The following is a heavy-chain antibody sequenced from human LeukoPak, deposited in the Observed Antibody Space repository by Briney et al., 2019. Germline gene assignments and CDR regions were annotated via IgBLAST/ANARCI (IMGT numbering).Heavy chain of an antibody. CDR3: ARGSALGY. V-gene: IGHV4-59*01. D-gene: IGHD3-16*01. CDR2: IYNSGTT. J-gene: IGHJ4*02. Sequence: SETLSLTCTVSGGSISTYYWNWVRQPPGKGLEWIGCIYNSGTTNYDPSFKSRVTISVDPSKNQFSLKLSSVTAADTAVYYCARGSALGYWGQGTLVTVSS. CDR1: GGSISTYY.